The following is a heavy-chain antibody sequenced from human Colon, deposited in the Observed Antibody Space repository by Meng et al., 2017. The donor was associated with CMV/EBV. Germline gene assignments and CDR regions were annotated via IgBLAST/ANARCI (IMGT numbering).Heavy chain of an antibody. J-gene: IGHJ6*02. CDR2: INPHSGGT. V-gene: IGHV1-2*02. CDR3: ARSGSYTEWYFDL. CDR1: GYTFTDYY. Sequence: ASVKVSCKASGYTFTDYYIHWVRQAPGQGLEWMGWINPHSGGTNFAQKFQGRVTMTRDTSISIVYMELSRLRSDGTAVYYCARSGSYTEWYFDLWGQGTTVTVSS. D-gene: IGHD1-26*01.